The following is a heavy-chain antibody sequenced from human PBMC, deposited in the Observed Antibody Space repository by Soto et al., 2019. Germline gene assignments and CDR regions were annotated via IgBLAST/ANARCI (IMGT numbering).Heavy chain of an antibody. J-gene: IGHJ6*02. V-gene: IGHV1-58*01. CDR3: AAEDGYSYGPYGMDV. D-gene: IGHD5-18*01. CDR2: IVVGSGNT. Sequence: ASVKVSCKASGFTFTSSAVQGVRQARGQRLEWIGWIVVGSGNTNYAQKFQERVTITRDMSTSTAYMELSSLRSEDTAVYYCAAEDGYSYGPYGMDVWGQGTTVT. CDR1: GFTFTSSA.